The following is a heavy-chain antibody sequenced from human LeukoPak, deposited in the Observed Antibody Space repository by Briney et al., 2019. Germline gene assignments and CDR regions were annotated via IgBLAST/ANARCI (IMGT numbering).Heavy chain of an antibody. CDR3: EKERCSAGSCSSTPDY. CDR2: ISGSGHST. CDR1: GFTFSTYA. D-gene: IGHD2-15*01. V-gene: IGHV3-23*01. Sequence: PGGSLRLSCAASGFTFSTYAMSWVRQAPGKGLEWVSGISGSGHSTYYADSVKGRFTVSRDKSKETLYLQMNSLGAEDTAIYYCEKERCSAGSCSSTPDYWGQGTLVTVSS. J-gene: IGHJ4*02.